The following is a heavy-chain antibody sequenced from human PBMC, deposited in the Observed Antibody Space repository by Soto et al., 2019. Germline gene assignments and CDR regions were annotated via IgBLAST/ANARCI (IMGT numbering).Heavy chain of an antibody. Sequence: GGSLRLSCAASGFTFSSYAMHWVRQAPGKGLEWVAVISYDGSNKYYADSVKGRFTISRDNSKNTLYLQMNSLRAEDTAVYYCARDGSGYDWAYWGQGTLVTVSS. CDR1: GFTFSSYA. CDR2: ISYDGSNK. D-gene: IGHD5-12*01. V-gene: IGHV3-30-3*01. CDR3: ARDGSGYDWAY. J-gene: IGHJ4*02.